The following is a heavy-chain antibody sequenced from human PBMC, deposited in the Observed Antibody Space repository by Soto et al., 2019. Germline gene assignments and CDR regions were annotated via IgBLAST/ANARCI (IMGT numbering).Heavy chain of an antibody. Sequence: GASVKVSCKASGGTFSSYAISWVRQAPGQGLEWMGGIIPIFGTANYAQKFQGRVTITADESTSTAYMELSSLRSEDTAVYYCARESDFWSGYHYGMDVWGQGTTVTVSS. CDR1: GGTFSSYA. V-gene: IGHV1-69*13. CDR3: ARESDFWSGYHYGMDV. J-gene: IGHJ6*02. CDR2: IIPIFGTA. D-gene: IGHD3-3*01.